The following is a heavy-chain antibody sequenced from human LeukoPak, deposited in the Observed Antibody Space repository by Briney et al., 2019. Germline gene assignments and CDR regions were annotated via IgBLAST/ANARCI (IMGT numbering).Heavy chain of an antibody. D-gene: IGHD6-13*01. Sequence: PGGSLRLSCAASGFTFSNNWMHWVRQTPGRGLVWVAVIWYDGSNKYYADSVKGRFTISRDNSKNTLYLQMNSLRAEDTAVYYCAAQLVLDPAGGTGSNYYYGMDVWGQGTTVTVSS. CDR2: IWYDGSNK. V-gene: IGHV3-33*08. CDR1: GFTFSNNW. CDR3: AAQLVLDPAGGTGSNYYYGMDV. J-gene: IGHJ6*02.